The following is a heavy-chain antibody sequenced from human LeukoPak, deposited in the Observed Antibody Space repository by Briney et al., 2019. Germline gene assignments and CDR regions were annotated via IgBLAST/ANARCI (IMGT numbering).Heavy chain of an antibody. V-gene: IGHV3-53*01. CDR1: GFTFSRYW. CDR3: AKAYCSSTSCYSSYYYYYMDV. D-gene: IGHD2-2*02. J-gene: IGHJ6*03. CDR2: ICSGGST. Sequence: PGGSLRLSCAASGFTFSRYWMHWVRQVPGKGLVWVSVICSGGSTYYADSVKGRFTISRDNSKNTLYLQVNSLRAEDTAVYYCAKAYCSSTSCYSSYYYYYMDVWGKGTTVTVSS.